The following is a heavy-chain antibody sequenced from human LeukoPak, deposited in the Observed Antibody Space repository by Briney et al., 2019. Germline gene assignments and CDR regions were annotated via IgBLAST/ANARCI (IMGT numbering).Heavy chain of an antibody. CDR2: IWYDGSSE. CDR3: ARDRYYYDSSGLGY. J-gene: IGHJ4*02. Sequence: GGSLRLSCAASGFSFSSYGMHWVRQAPGKGLEWVAVIWYDGSSEYYADFVKGRFTISRDNSKNTLYLQMNSLRAEDTAVYYCARDRYYYDSSGLGYWGQGTLVTVSS. V-gene: IGHV3-33*01. CDR1: GFSFSSYG. D-gene: IGHD3-22*01.